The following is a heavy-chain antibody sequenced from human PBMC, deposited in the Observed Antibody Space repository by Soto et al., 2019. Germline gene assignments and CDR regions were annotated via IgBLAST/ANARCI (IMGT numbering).Heavy chain of an antibody. D-gene: IGHD6-13*01. Sequence: GASVKVSCKASGGTFSSYTISWVRQAPGQGLEWMGRIIPILGIANYAQKFQGRVTITADKSTSTAYMELSSLRSEDTAVYYCAREDAYSREEYYYYYGMDVWGQGTTVTVSS. CDR1: GGTFSSYT. CDR2: IIPILGIA. CDR3: AREDAYSREEYYYYYGMDV. V-gene: IGHV1-69*04. J-gene: IGHJ6*02.